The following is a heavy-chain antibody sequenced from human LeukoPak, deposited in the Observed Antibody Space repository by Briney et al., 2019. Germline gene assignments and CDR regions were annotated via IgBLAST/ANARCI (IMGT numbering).Heavy chain of an antibody. Sequence: GGSLRLSCAASGFTVSSNYMSWVRQAPGKGLEWVSVIYSGGTTYYADSVKGRFTISRDNFKNTLYLQMNSLRAEDTAVYFCATGPPFDNWGQGTLVIVST. CDR1: GFTVSSNY. V-gene: IGHV3-53*01. J-gene: IGHJ4*02. CDR3: ATGPPFDN. CDR2: IYSGGTT.